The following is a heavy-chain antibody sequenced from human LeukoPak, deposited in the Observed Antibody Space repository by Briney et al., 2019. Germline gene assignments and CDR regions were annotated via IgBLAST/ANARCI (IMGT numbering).Heavy chain of an antibody. CDR2: ISYDGRNK. V-gene: IGHV3-30*04. Sequence: PGGSLRLSCAASGFTFSSYAMHWVRQAPGKGLEWVAVISYDGRNKYYADSVKGRFTISRDNSKNTLYLQMNSLRAEDTAVYYCAREFSGGRVIMAHSDYWDQGTLVTVSS. D-gene: IGHD3-3*01. CDR1: GFTFSSYA. CDR3: AREFSGGRVIMAHSDY. J-gene: IGHJ4*02.